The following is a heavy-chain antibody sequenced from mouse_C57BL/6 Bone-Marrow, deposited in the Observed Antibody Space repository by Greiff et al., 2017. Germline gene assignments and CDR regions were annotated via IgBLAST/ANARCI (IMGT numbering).Heavy chain of an antibody. CDR3: APWFAY. J-gene: IGHJ3*01. CDR1: GFNIKDDY. Sequence: EVQLQQSGAELVRPGASVKLSCTASGFNIKDDYMPWVKQRPEQGLEWIGWIDPDNGDTEYASKFQGKATITADTTTNKAYLQISSLTSEDTAVYYCAPWFAYWGQGTLVTVSA. CDR2: IDPDNGDT. V-gene: IGHV14-4*01.